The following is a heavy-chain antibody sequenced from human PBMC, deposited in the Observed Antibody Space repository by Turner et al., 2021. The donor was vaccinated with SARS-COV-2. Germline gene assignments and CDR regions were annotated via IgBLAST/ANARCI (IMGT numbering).Heavy chain of an antibody. CDR3: ARDGPHCSSTSCMDV. J-gene: IGHJ6*02. D-gene: IGHD2-2*01. CDR1: GFTFSSYG. Sequence: QVQLVESGGGVVQPGRSLRLSCAASGFTFSSYGMHWVRQAPGKGLEWVAVIWYDGSNKYYADSVKGRFTISRDKSKNTLYLQMNSLRAEDTAVYYCARDGPHCSSTSCMDVWGQGTTVTVSS. V-gene: IGHV3-33*01. CDR2: IWYDGSNK.